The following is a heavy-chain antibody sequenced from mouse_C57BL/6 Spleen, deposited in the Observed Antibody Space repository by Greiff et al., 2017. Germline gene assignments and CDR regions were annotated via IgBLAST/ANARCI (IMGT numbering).Heavy chain of an antibody. CDR1: GYTFTSYW. CDR3: ARDPVVATTRYFDV. V-gene: IGHV1-53*01. Sequence: VQLQQPGTELVKPGASVKLSCKASGYTFTSYWMHWVKQRPGQGLEWIGNINPSNGGTNYNEKFKSKATLTVDKSSSTAYMQLSSLTAEDSAVYYGARDPVVATTRYFDVWGTGTTVTVSS. J-gene: IGHJ1*03. CDR2: INPSNGGT. D-gene: IGHD1-1*01.